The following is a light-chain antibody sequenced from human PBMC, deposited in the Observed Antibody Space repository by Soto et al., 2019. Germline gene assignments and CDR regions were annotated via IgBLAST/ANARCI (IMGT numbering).Light chain of an antibody. CDR3: PQYDSSPRT. Sequence: EIVLTQSPGTLSLSPGERATLSCRASQSVSSSQLAWYQQKPGQAPRLLIYGASSRDTGIPERFICSGAGPDCTRTISRLEPEDVEVDYCPQYDSSPRTFRQGTKVDIK. CDR2: GAS. J-gene: IGKJ1*01. V-gene: IGKV3-20*01. CDR1: QSVSSSQ.